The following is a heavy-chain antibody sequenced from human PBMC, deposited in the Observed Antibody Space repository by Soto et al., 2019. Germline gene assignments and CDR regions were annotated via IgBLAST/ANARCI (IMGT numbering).Heavy chain of an antibody. CDR3: AREGMDTDFSFDY. J-gene: IGHJ4*02. CDR2: INHTGST. V-gene: IGHV4-34*01. CDR1: GGSFSGYY. D-gene: IGHD2-21*02. Sequence: QVQLQQWGAGLLKPSETLSLTCGVYGGSFSGYYWSWIRQPPGKGLEWIGEINHTGSTKYNPSLKSRVTISVDTYKSQFSLKLYSVTAADTAVYYCAREGMDTDFSFDYWGQGTLVTVSS.